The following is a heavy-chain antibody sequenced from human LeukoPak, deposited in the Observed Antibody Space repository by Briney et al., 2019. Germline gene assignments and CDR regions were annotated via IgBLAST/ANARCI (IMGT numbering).Heavy chain of an antibody. CDR2: IYTRGST. V-gene: IGHV4-4*07. CDR1: GGSINNYY. J-gene: IGHJ3*02. D-gene: IGHD2-15*01. Sequence: SETLSLTCTVSGGSINNYYWSWIRQPAGKGLEWIGRIYTRGSTNYNPSLKSRVTMSVDTSKNQFSLKLSSVTAADTAAYYCARGRYCSADICSGGDAFDIWGQGTMVSVPS. CDR3: ARGRYCSADICSGGDAFDI.